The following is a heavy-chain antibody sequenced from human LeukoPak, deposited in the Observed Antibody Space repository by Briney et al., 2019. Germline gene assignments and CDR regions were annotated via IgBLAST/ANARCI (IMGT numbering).Heavy chain of an antibody. Sequence: PGGSLRLSCAASGFTFSSYSMNWVRQGPGKGLEWVSSIDSSSRYIYYADSLKGRFTISRDNSRNTLYLQMNSLRAEDTAVYYCARERVRGYSYGLLDYWGQGTLVTVSS. D-gene: IGHD5-18*01. J-gene: IGHJ4*02. CDR1: GFTFSSYS. CDR2: IDSSSRYI. V-gene: IGHV3-21*01. CDR3: ARERVRGYSYGLLDY.